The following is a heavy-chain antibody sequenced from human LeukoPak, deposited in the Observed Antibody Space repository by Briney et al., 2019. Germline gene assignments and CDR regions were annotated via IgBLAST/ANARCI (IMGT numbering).Heavy chain of an antibody. D-gene: IGHD2-15*01. CDR2: IKHDGSET. Sequence: PGGSLRLSCAASGFTFSSYAMHWVRQAPGKGLERVANIKHDGSETYYVDSVKGRFTISRDNAKNSLYLQMNSLRAEDTAVYYCARGDVVYYYYGLDVWGKGTTVTVSS. J-gene: IGHJ6*04. CDR1: GFTFSSYA. CDR3: ARGDVVYYYYGLDV. V-gene: IGHV3-7*03.